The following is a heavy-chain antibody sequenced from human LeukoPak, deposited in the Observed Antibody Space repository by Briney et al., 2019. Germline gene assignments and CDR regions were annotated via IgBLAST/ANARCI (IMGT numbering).Heavy chain of an antibody. CDR3: ARLRAGWYGDAFDI. D-gene: IGHD6-19*01. J-gene: IGHJ3*02. CDR2: IYYSGNT. CDR1: GGSISRYY. Sequence: SETLSLTCTVSGGSISRYYWNWIRQPPGKGLEWIGNIYYSGNTNYNPSLKSRVTISVDTSKNQFSLKLSSVTAADTAVYYCARLRAGWYGDAFDIWGQGTMVTVSS. V-gene: IGHV4-59*01.